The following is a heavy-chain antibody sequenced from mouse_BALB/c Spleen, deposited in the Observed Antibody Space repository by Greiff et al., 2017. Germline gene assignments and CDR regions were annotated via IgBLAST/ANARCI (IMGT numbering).Heavy chain of an antibody. Sequence: EVQLQQSGAELVRPGALVKLSCKASGFNIKDYYMHWVKQRPEQGLEWIGWIDPENGNTIYDPKFQGKASITADTSSNTAYLQLSSLTSEDTAVYYCARSGDGYYPAWFAYWGQGTLVTVSA. J-gene: IGHJ3*01. CDR2: IDPENGNT. D-gene: IGHD2-3*01. CDR1: GFNIKDYY. CDR3: ARSGDGYYPAWFAY. V-gene: IGHV14-1*02.